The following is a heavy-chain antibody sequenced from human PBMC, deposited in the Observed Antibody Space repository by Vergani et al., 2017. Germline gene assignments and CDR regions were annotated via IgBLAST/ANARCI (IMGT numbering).Heavy chain of an antibody. J-gene: IGHJ6*03. Sequence: QVQLQESGPGLVKASQTLSLTCSVSGAYVGSGVYYWSWVRQRPGMGLDWIGYIYYSGTTYYNPSLESRLTISLHTSENHLSLKLTPVTAADTAVHYCARQKDYYMDVWGKGATVTVS. CDR1: GAYVGSGVYY. CDR3: ARQKDYYMDV. CDR2: IYYSGTT. V-gene: IGHV4-31*03.